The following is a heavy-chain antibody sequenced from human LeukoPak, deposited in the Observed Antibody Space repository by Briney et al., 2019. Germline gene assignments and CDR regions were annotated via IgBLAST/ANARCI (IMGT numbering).Heavy chain of an antibody. V-gene: IGHV4-59*01. D-gene: IGHD3-22*01. CDR2: IYYSGST. Sequence: PSETLCLSCTVSVGSICGYYWCWIRQPPGKGLEWIGYIYYSGSTNYNPSLKCRVTISVDTSKNQFTLRLSSVTAAETAVYYCAREKRTYYYDSSGYYSGREGAFDIWGQGTMVTVSS. CDR3: AREKRTYYYDSSGYYSGREGAFDI. J-gene: IGHJ3*02. CDR1: VGSICGYY.